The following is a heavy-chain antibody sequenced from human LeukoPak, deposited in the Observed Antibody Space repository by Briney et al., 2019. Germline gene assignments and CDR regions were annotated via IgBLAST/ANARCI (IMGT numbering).Heavy chain of an antibody. D-gene: IGHD5-12*01. CDR2: ISYDGSNK. V-gene: IGHV3-30-3*01. J-gene: IGHJ4*02. CDR1: GFTFSSYA. CDR3: ARDLGIVATIGPDY. Sequence: GGSLRLSCAASGFTFSSYAMHWVRQAPGKGLEWVAVISYDGSNKYYADSVKGRFTISRDNSKNTLYLQMNSLRAEDTAVYYCARDLGIVATIGPDYWGQGTLVTVSS.